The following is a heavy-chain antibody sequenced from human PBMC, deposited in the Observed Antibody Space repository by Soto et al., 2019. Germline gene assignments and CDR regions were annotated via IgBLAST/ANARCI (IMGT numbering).Heavy chain of an antibody. V-gene: IGHV3-7*05. CDR3: ARVGYYYDSSGYFPDWYFDL. CDR2: IKQDGSEK. Sequence: ESGGGLVQPGGSLRLSCAASGFTFSSYWMSWVRQAPGKGLEWVANIKQDGSEKYYVDSGKGRFTISRDNAKNSLYLQMNSLRAEDTAVYYCARVGYYYDSSGYFPDWYFDLWGRGTLVTVSS. D-gene: IGHD3-22*01. J-gene: IGHJ2*01. CDR1: GFTFSSYW.